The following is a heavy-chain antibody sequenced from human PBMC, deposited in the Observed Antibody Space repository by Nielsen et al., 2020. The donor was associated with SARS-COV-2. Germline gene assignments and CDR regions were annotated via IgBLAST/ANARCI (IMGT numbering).Heavy chain of an antibody. CDR1: GFTFSGSA. CDR3: TRSITMIERWYFDL. D-gene: IGHD3-22*01. Sequence: GESLKISCAASGFTFSGSAMHWVRQASGEGLEWVGRIRSKANSYATAYAASVKGRFTISRDDSKNTAYLQMNSLKTEDTAVYYCTRSITMIERWYFDLWGRGTLVTVSS. V-gene: IGHV3-73*01. J-gene: IGHJ2*01. CDR2: IRSKANSYAT.